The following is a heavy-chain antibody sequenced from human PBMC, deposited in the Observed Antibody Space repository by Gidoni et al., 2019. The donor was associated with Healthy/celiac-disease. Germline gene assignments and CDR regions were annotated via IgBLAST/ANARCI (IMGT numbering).Heavy chain of an antibody. Sequence: EVQLVESGGGLVQPGGSLRLSCAASGFTFSSYWMHWVRQAPGKGLVWVSRINSDGSSTSYADSVKGRFTISRDNAKNTLYLQMNSLRAEDTAVYYCARDPPITVTTSYYYMDVWGKGTTVTVSS. CDR1: GFTFSSYW. V-gene: IGHV3-74*01. CDR2: INSDGSST. CDR3: ARDPPITVTTSYYYMDV. D-gene: IGHD4-4*01. J-gene: IGHJ6*03.